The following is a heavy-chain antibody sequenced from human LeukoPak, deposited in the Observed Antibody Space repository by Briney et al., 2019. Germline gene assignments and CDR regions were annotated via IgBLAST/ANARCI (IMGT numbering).Heavy chain of an antibody. CDR2: INADGSIR. V-gene: IGHV3-74*01. CDR1: DFIIAHTW. CDR3: ARSRDGTLDI. D-gene: IGHD5-24*01. J-gene: IGHJ3*02. Sequence: GGSLRLSCVASDFIIAHTWVDWVRQDPGEGLVWVSSINADGSIRNYAESVKGRFTISRDTAKSTVFLQMNSLRVDDTAMYYCARSRDGTLDIWGQGAMVTVSS.